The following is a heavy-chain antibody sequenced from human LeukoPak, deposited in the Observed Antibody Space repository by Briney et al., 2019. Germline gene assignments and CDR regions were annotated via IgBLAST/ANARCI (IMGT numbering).Heavy chain of an antibody. J-gene: IGHJ6*02. CDR2: IGTTGDT. V-gene: IGHV3-13*01. Sequence: GGSLRLSCAASGFTFSSYYMHWVRQATGKGLEWVSAIGTTGDTYYPGSVKGRFTIYRENAQNSLYLQMNSLRAGDTAVYYCARERLLNGMDVWGQGTTVTVSS. CDR1: GFTFSSYY. CDR3: ARERLLNGMDV. D-gene: IGHD3-16*01.